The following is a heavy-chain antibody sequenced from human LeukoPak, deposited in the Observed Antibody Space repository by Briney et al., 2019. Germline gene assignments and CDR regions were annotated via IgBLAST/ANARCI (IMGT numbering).Heavy chain of an antibody. CDR3: ARRRGDFWSDYYAFDY. CDR1: DGSFSNYY. J-gene: IGHJ4*02. CDR2: INYSGST. Sequence: SETLSLTCAVYDGSFSNYYWSWIRQPPGKGLEWIGEINYSGSTNYNPSLKSRVTISVDTSKNQFSLKVTSVTAADTAVYYCARRRGDFWSDYYAFDYWGQGTLVTISS. D-gene: IGHD3-3*01. V-gene: IGHV4-34*01.